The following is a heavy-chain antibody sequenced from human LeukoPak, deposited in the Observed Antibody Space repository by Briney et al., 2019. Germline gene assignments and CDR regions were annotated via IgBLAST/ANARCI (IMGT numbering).Heavy chain of an antibody. CDR2: IIPIFGTA. Sequence: GASVKVSCKASGGTFSSYAISWVRQAPGQGLEWMGGIIPIFGTANYAQKFQGRVTITADESTSTAYMELSSLRSEDTAMYYCARQYYYDSSGYYDYWGQGTLVTVSS. V-gene: IGHV1-69*13. CDR1: GGTFSSYA. J-gene: IGHJ4*02. CDR3: ARQYYYDSSGYYDY. D-gene: IGHD3-22*01.